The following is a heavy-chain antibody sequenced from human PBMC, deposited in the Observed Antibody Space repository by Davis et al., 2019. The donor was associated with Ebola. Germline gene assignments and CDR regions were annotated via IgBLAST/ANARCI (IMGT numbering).Heavy chain of an antibody. J-gene: IGHJ4*02. CDR1: GFNFRNYG. Sequence: PGGSLRLSCVGSGFNFRNYGMHWIRQAPGKGLEWVAVISNSGGGQWYGGSVKGRFTVSRDNAKNSLYLQMNNLRAEDTAVYYCARLLTPRYCSADGCYLEIFENWGQGTLVSVSS. D-gene: IGHD2-15*01. CDR3: ARLLTPRYCSADGCYLEIFEN. V-gene: IGHV3-30*03. CDR2: ISNSGGGQ.